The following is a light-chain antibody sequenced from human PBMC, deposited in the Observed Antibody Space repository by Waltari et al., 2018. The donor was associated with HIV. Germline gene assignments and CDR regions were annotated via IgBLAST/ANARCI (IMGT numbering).Light chain of an antibody. CDR3: QQSYSAPQT. CDR1: QSISSY. Sequence: DIQMTQSPSSLSASAGDRVTITCRASQSISSYLNWYQQKPGKAPKLLIYAASSLQSGVPSRFSGSGSGTDFTLTISSLQPEDFATYYCQQSYSAPQTFGQGTKLEIK. CDR2: AAS. V-gene: IGKV1-39*01. J-gene: IGKJ2*01.